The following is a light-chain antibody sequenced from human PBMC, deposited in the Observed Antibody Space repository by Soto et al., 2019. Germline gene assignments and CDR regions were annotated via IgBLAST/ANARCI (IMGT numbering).Light chain of an antibody. Sequence: EIVLTQSPATLSLSPGERATLSCRASQSVSSHLTWYQQKPGQAPRLLIYDTSNRATGIPARFSGSGSGTDFTLTISSLEPDDFAVYYCQQRTNWRLSFGGGTKVEIK. V-gene: IGKV3-11*01. CDR3: QQRTNWRLS. CDR1: QSVSSH. CDR2: DTS. J-gene: IGKJ4*01.